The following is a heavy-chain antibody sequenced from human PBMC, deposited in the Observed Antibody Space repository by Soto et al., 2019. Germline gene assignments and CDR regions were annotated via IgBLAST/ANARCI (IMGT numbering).Heavy chain of an antibody. J-gene: IGHJ4*02. CDR2: ISYDGSNK. D-gene: IGHD3-16*02. Sequence: QVQLVESGGGVVQPGRSLRLSCAASGFTFSSYAMHWVRQAPGKGLEWVAVISYDGSNKYYADSVKGRFTISRDNSKNTFYVQVNSLGAEDTAVYYCGRESRLRLGELSSRSADQNFASWGKETLVTVSS. CDR1: GFTFSSYA. CDR3: GRESRLRLGELSSRSADQNFAS. V-gene: IGHV3-30-3*01.